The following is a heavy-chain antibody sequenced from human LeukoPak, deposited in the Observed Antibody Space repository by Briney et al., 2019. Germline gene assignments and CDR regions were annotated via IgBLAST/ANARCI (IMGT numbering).Heavy chain of an antibody. D-gene: IGHD6-13*01. Sequence: PGGSLRLSCAASGFTVSSNYMGWVRQAPGKGLEWVSVIYSGGSTYYADSVKGRFTISRDNSKNTLYLQMNSLRAEDTAVYYCAKAHSSSWYYFDYWGQGTLVTVSS. J-gene: IGHJ4*02. CDR1: GFTVSSNY. CDR2: IYSGGST. CDR3: AKAHSSSWYYFDY. V-gene: IGHV3-53*01.